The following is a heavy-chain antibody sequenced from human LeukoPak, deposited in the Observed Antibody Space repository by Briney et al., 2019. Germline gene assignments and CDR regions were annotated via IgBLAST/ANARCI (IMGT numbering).Heavy chain of an antibody. Sequence: SETLSLTCAVYGGSFSGYYWSWIRQPPGKGLEWIGEINHSGSTNYNPSLKSRVTISVDTSKNQFSLKLSSVTAADTAVYYCARDSSGYDYWGQGTLVTVSS. CDR3: ARDSSGYDY. V-gene: IGHV4-34*09. CDR1: GGSFSGYY. J-gene: IGHJ4*02. D-gene: IGHD3-22*01. CDR2: INHSGST.